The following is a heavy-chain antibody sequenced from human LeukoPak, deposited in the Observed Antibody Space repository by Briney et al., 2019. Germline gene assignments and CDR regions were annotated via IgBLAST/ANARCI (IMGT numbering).Heavy chain of an antibody. CDR1: GYTFSNFG. Sequence: ASVKVSCKASGYTFSNFGITWVRQAPGQGLEWMGWISAHNVITDYAQNLQGRLTMTTDTSTSTTYTELRSLRSDDTAIYYCARIGDYSTDDAFDVWGQGTMVTVS. V-gene: IGHV1-18*01. J-gene: IGHJ3*01. CDR2: ISAHNVIT. CDR3: ARIGDYSTDDAFDV. D-gene: IGHD4-17*01.